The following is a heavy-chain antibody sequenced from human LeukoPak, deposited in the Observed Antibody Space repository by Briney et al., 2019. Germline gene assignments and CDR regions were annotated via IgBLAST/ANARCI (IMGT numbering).Heavy chain of an antibody. J-gene: IGHJ4*02. Sequence: SETLSLTCAVYGGSFSGYYWSWIRQPPGKGLEWIGEINHSGSTNYNPSLKSRVTISVDTSKNQFSLKLSSVTAADTAVYYCARREGVRGVKYWGQGTLVTVSS. CDR2: INHSGST. CDR1: GGSFSGYY. D-gene: IGHD3-10*01. V-gene: IGHV4-34*01. CDR3: ARREGVRGVKY.